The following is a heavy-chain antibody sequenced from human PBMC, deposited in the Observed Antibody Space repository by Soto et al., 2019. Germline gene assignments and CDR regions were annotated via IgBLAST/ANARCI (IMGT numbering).Heavy chain of an antibody. CDR1: GFTFSSYA. D-gene: IGHD2-15*01. V-gene: IGHV3-30-3*01. CDR2: ISYDGSNK. J-gene: IGHJ5*02. CDR3: ARDRPCSGGSCYSSNWFDP. Sequence: GGSLRLSCAASGFTFSSYAMHWVRQAPGKGLEWVAVISYDGSNKYYADSVKGRFTISRDNSKNTLYLQMNSLRAEDTAVYYCARDRPCSGGSCYSSNWFDPWGQGTLVTVSS.